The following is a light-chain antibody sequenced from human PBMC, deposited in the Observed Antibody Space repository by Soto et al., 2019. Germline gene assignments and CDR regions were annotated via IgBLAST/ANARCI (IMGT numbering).Light chain of an antibody. CDR2: DAS. CDR3: QQRSNWPQLT. J-gene: IGKJ4*01. CDR1: QSVSSY. Sequence: EIVLTQSPATLSLSPGERATLSCRASQSVSSYLAWYQQKPGQAPRLLSYDASNRATGIPARFRGSGSGTDFTLTISSLEPEDFAVYYCQQRSNWPQLTFGGGTKVEIK. V-gene: IGKV3-11*01.